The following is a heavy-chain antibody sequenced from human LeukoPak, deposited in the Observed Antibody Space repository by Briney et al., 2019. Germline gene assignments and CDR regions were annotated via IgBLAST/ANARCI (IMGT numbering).Heavy chain of an antibody. CDR1: GYTFTGYY. V-gene: IGHV1-2*04. CDR3: ARDHVDYDSSGYYYLYY. D-gene: IGHD3-22*01. Sequence: GASVKVSCKASGYTFTGYYMHWVRQAPGQGLEWMGWINPNSGGTNYAQKFQGWVTMTRDTSISTAYMELSRLRSDDTAVYYCARDHVDYDSSGYYYLYYWGQGTLVTVSS. J-gene: IGHJ4*02. CDR2: INPNSGGT.